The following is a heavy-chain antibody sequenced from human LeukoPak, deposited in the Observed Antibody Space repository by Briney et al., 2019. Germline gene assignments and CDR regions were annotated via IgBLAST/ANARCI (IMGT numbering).Heavy chain of an antibody. CDR2: INPNSGDT. CDR3: ARGGAGVVITRFYLDI. CDR1: GYIFTGYY. V-gene: IGHV1-2*02. D-gene: IGHD3-3*01. J-gene: IGHJ6*03. Sequence: ASVKVSCKASGYIFTGYYMHWVRQAPGQGLEWMGWINPNSGDTNYAQKFQGRVTMTRDTSISTAYMELSRLRSDDPAVYYCARGGAGVVITRFYLDIWGTGDTVTVSS.